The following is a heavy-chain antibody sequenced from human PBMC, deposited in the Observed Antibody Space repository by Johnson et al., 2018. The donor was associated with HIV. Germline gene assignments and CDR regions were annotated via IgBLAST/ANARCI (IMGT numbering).Heavy chain of an antibody. J-gene: IGHJ3*01. D-gene: IGHD1-14*01. CDR1: GFTFSSYG. Sequence: QVQLVESGGGVVQPGRSLRLSCSASGFTFSSYGMHWVRQAPGKGLEWVAFISYDGCNKYYADSVKGRFTISRDNSRNTLYLPMNSLRAEDTTVYFCAIMSAPEDADAFDFWGQGTMVTVSS. V-gene: IGHV3-30*19. CDR2: ISYDGCNK. CDR3: AIMSAPEDADAFDF.